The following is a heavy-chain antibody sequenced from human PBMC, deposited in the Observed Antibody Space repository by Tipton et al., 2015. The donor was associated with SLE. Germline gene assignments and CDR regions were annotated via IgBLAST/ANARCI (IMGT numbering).Heavy chain of an antibody. V-gene: IGHV4-31*03. CDR2: IYYSGST. Sequence: TLSLTCTVSGGSISSGAYYWNWIRQHPGKGLESIGFIYYSGSTYYSPSLKSRVTISVDTSKNQFSLKVTSVTAADTAVYYCARPHGNSRSNWYFDLWGRGTLVTVSS. CDR1: GGSISSGAYY. J-gene: IGHJ2*01. CDR3: ARPHGNSRSNWYFDL. D-gene: IGHD4-23*01.